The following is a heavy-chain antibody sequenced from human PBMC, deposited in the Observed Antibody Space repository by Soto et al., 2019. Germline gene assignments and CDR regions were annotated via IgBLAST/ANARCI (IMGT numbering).Heavy chain of an antibody. D-gene: IGHD2-2*02. Sequence: QVPLVQSGAEVKKPGASVKVSCKASGYTFTSYAMHWVRQAPGQRLEWMGWINAGNGNTKYSQKFQGRVTITRDTSASTAYMELSSLRSEDTAVYYCARVGGLGYCSSTSCYNFDYWGQGTLVTVSS. CDR3: ARVGGLGYCSSTSCYNFDY. CDR2: INAGNGNT. J-gene: IGHJ4*02. CDR1: GYTFTSYA. V-gene: IGHV1-3*01.